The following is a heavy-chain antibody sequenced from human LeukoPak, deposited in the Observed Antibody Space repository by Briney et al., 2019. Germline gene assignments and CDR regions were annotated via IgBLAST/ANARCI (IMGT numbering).Heavy chain of an antibody. CDR3: ARSSTVTTYNWFDP. CDR2: ISAYNGNT. D-gene: IGHD4-17*01. CDR1: GYTFTSYG. Sequence: GASVKVSCKASGYTFTSYGISWVRQAPGQGLEWMGWISAYNGNTNYAQKLQGRVTMTTDTSTSTAYMELRSLRSDDTAVYCCARSSTVTTYNWFDPWGQGTLVTVSS. J-gene: IGHJ5*02. V-gene: IGHV1-18*01.